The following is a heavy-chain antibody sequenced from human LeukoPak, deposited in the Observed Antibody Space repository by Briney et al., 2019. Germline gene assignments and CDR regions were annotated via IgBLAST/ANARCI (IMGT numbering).Heavy chain of an antibody. CDR2: ISSSGSTI. CDR3: ARARRDYYYHGMDV. V-gene: IGHV3-11*01. CDR1: GFTFSDYY. J-gene: IGHJ6*02. Sequence: GGSLRLSCAASGFTFSDYYMSWIRQAPGKGLEWVSYISSSGSTIYYADSVKGRFTISRDNAKNSLYLQMNSLRAEDTAVYYCARARRDYYYHGMDVWGQGTTVTVSS.